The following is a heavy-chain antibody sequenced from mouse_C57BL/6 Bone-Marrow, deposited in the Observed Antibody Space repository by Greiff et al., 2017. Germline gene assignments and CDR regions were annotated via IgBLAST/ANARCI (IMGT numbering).Heavy chain of an antibody. CDR1: GFTFSDYY. V-gene: IGHV5-16*01. CDR2: INYDGSST. Sequence: VESEGGLVQPGSSMKLSCTASGFTFSDYYMAWVRQVPEKGLEWVANINYDGSSTYYLDSLKSRFIISRDNAKNILYLQMSSLKSEDTATYYCARDDSWYFDVWGTGTTVTVSS. CDR3: ARDDSWYFDV. D-gene: IGHD2-4*01. J-gene: IGHJ1*03.